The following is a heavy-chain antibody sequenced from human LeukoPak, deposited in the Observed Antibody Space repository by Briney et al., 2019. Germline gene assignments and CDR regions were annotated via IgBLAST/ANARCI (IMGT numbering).Heavy chain of an antibody. CDR1: GFTFDDYA. CDR3: AKDLGYNYWFDY. D-gene: IGHD5-24*01. CDR2: ISGDGDST. Sequence: GGSLRLSCAASGFTFDDYAMHWVRQTPGKGLEWVSLISGDGDSTYYADSVKGRFTISRDNSKNTLYLQMNSLRAEGTAVYYCAKDLGYNYWFDYWGQGTLVTVSS. J-gene: IGHJ4*02. V-gene: IGHV3-43*02.